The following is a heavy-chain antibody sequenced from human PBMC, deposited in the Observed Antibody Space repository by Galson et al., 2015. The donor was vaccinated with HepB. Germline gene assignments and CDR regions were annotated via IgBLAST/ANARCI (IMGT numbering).Heavy chain of an antibody. D-gene: IGHD1-1*01. CDR2: INPNGGGT. CDR1: GYAFTGYF. V-gene: IGHV1-2*02. Sequence: SVKVSCKASGYAFTGYFIHWVRQTPGQGLEWMGWINPNGGGTNYAQNFQGRVTMTRDTSISTAYMELTRLTSDDTAVYFCARDDDTDFQYFDYWGQGSLVTVSS. CDR3: ARDDDTDFQYFDY. J-gene: IGHJ4*02.